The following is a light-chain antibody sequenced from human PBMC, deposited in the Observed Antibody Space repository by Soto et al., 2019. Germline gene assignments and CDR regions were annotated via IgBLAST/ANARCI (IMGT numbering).Light chain of an antibody. CDR2: EVS. CDR1: SSDVGGYNY. Sequence: QSALTQPASVSGSPGQSITISCTGTSSDVGGYNYVSWYQQHPGKAPKLMIYEVSNRPSGVANRFSGSKSGNTASLTIAGLQAEEDADYYCSSYTSSSTLYVFGTGTKLTVL. J-gene: IGLJ1*01. V-gene: IGLV2-14*01. CDR3: SSYTSSSTLYV.